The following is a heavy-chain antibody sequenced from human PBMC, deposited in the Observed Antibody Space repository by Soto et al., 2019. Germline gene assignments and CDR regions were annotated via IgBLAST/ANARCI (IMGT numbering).Heavy chain of an antibody. CDR2: IYYSGST. Sequence: PSETLSLTCTASGGSISSSSYYWGWIRQPPGKGLEWIGSIYYSGSTYYNPSLKSRVTISVDTSKNQFSLKLSSVTAADTAVYYCASYGSGSYPYYYYGMDVWGQGTTVT. V-gene: IGHV4-39*01. CDR3: ASYGSGSYPYYYYGMDV. J-gene: IGHJ6*02. CDR1: GGSISSSSYY. D-gene: IGHD3-10*01.